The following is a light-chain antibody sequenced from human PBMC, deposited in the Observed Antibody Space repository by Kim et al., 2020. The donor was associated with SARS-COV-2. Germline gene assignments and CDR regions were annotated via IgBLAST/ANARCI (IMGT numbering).Light chain of an antibody. V-gene: IGLV2-23*02. CDR3: CSYAGSSTFV. CDR2: EVS. CDR1: SSDVGSYNL. J-gene: IGLJ2*01. Sequence: GQSITIPCPGTSSDVGSYNLVSWYQQHPGKAPKLMIYEVSKRPSGVSNRFSGSKSGNTASLTISGLQAEDEADYYCCSYAGSSTFVFGGGTQLTVL.